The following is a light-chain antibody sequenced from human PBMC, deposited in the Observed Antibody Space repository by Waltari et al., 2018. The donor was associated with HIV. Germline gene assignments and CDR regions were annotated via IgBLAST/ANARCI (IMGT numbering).Light chain of an antibody. J-gene: IGLJ3*02. Sequence: QSVLTQPPAVSGAPGQRVHHSCTGSSSNIAAGYDVTWYQPLQGHPPKLLIQGNSNRPSGVPDRFSGSKSGTSASLAITGLQAEDEADYYCQSYDSTGVFGGGTKLTVL. CDR2: GNS. CDR3: QSYDSTGV. V-gene: IGLV1-40*01. CDR1: SSNIAAGYD.